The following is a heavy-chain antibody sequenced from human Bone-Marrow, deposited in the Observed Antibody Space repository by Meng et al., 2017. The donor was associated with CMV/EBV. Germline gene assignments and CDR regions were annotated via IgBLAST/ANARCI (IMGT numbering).Heavy chain of an antibody. J-gene: IGHJ6*02. CDR1: GFTFSSYA. Sequence: GGSLRLSCAAFGFTFSSYAMSWVRQAPGKGLEWVSAISGSGGSTYYADSVKGRFTISRDNAKNSLYLQMNSLRADDTAVYYCARDLYNCSSTSCLRGLDVWGQGTTVTVSS. CDR3: ARDLYNCSSTSCLRGLDV. CDR2: ISGSGGST. V-gene: IGHV3-23*01. D-gene: IGHD2-2*01.